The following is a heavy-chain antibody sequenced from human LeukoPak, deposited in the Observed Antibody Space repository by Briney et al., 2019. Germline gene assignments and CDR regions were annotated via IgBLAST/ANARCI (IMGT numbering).Heavy chain of an antibody. CDR1: GGSISSGDYY. V-gene: IGHV4-30-4*01. J-gene: IGHJ5*02. CDR2: INHSGST. CDR3: ARSPPPIKYSSSHNVNWFDP. D-gene: IGHD6-13*01. Sequence: SETLSLTCTVSGGSISSGDYYWSWIRQPPGKGLEWIGEINHSGSTNYNPSLKSRVTISVDTSKNQFSLKLSSVTAADTAVYYCARSPPPIKYSSSHNVNWFDPWGQGTLVTVSS.